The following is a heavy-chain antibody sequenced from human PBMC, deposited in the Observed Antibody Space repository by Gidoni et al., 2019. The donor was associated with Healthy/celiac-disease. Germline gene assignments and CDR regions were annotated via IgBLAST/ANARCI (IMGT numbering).Heavy chain of an antibody. CDR2: IIPIFGTA. V-gene: IGHV1-69*06. J-gene: IGHJ4*02. Sequence: GGIIPIFGTANYAQKFQGRVTITADKSTSTAYMELSSLRSEDTAVYYCASQYTIFGVVMLYWGQGTLVTVSS. CDR3: ASQYTIFGVVMLY. D-gene: IGHD3-3*01.